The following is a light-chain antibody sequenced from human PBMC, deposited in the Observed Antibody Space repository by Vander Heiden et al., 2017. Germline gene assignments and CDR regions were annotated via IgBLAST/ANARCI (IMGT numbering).Light chain of an antibody. CDR2: STN. CDR3: VLYMGSGIWV. CDR1: SGPVSTSYY. J-gene: IGLJ3*02. Sequence: QTVVTQEPSFSVSPGGTVTLTCGLSSGPVSTSYYPSWYQQTPGQAPRTLIYSTNTRSSGVPVRSSGSILGNKAALTITGAQADDESDYYCVLYMGSGIWVFGGGTKLTVL. V-gene: IGLV8-61*01.